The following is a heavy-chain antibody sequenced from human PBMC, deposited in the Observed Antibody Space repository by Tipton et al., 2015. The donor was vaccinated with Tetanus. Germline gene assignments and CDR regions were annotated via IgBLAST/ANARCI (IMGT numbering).Heavy chain of an antibody. V-gene: IGHV4-30-2*01. Sequence: TLSLTCNVTGALLTTGGYSWGWIRQPPGQGLEWMGYIYQTGSTYFNPSLRSRVTLSLDTTKKQVSLKLSSVTAADTAVYYCARGDYYGSGTYDVWGQGTTVTVPS. J-gene: IGHJ6*02. CDR1: GALLTTGGYS. CDR2: IYQTGST. CDR3: ARGDYYGSGTYDV. D-gene: IGHD3-10*01.